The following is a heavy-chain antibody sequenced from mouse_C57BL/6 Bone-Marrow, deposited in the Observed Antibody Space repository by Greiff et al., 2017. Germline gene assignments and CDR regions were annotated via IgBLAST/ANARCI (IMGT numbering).Heavy chain of an antibody. CDR3: AGDYYGSSYVLAY. Sequence: QVQLQQPGAELVKPGASVKLSCKASGYTFTSYWMQWVKQRPGQGLEWIGEIDPSDSYTNYNQKFKGKATVTVDTSSSTAYMQLSSLTSEDSAVYDSAGDYYGSSYVLAYWGQGTLVTVSA. CDR1: GYTFTSYW. J-gene: IGHJ3*01. D-gene: IGHD1-1*01. V-gene: IGHV1-50*01. CDR2: IDPSDSYT.